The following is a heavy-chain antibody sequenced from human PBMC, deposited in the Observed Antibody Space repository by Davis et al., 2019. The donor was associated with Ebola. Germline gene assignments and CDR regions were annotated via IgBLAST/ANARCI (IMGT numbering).Heavy chain of an antibody. J-gene: IGHJ5*02. V-gene: IGHV1-18*01. Sequence: ASVKVSCKASGYTFTSYGISWVRQAPGQGLEWMGWISAYNGNTNYAQKLQGRVTMTTDTSTSTAYMELRSLRSEDTAVYYCARDSVKDWYYDFWSGSTGFDPWGQGTLVTVSS. D-gene: IGHD3-3*01. CDR1: GYTFTSYG. CDR3: ARDSVKDWYYDFWSGSTGFDP. CDR2: ISAYNGNT.